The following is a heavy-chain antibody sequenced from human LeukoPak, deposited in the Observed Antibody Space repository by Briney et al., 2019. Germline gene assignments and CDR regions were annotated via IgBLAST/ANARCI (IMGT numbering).Heavy chain of an antibody. V-gene: IGHV1-2*02. CDR2: INPNSGGS. CDR3: ARDPEAGSGH. CDR1: GYTFTGYY. Sequence: ASVKVSCKASGYTFTGYYVHWVRQAPRQGLEWMGWINPNSGGSNYAQKFQGRVTMTSDTSISTAYMGLSRLTSDDTAVYYCARDPEAGSGHWGQGTLVTVSS. D-gene: IGHD3-10*01. J-gene: IGHJ4*02.